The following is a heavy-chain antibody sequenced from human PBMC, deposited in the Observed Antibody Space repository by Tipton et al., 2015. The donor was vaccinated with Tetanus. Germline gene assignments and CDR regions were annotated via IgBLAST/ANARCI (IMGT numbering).Heavy chain of an antibody. D-gene: IGHD2-8*01. J-gene: IGHJ5*02. CDR2: IYYSGST. Sequence: TLSLTCTVFGGSISSSTYYWGWIRQPPGKGLEWIGNIYYSGSTYYNPSLKSRVTISVDTSTNQFSLKLSSVTAADTAVYYCAKVPWEGVYANWFDPWGQGTLVTVSS. V-gene: IGHV4-31*03. CDR3: AKVPWEGVYANWFDP. CDR1: GGSISSSTYY.